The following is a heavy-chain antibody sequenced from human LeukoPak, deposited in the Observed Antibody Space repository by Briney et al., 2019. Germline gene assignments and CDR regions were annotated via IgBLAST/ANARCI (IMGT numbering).Heavy chain of an antibody. CDR1: GGSISSYY. CDR3: ARGSGYYYGYFDY. CDR2: IYYSGST. V-gene: IGHV4-59*01. Sequence: SETLSLTCTVSGGSISSYYWSWIRQPPGKGLEWTGYIYYSGSTNYNPSLESRVTISVDTSKNQFSLKLSSVTAADTAVYYCARGSGYYYGYFDYWGQGTLVTVSS. J-gene: IGHJ4*02. D-gene: IGHD3-22*01.